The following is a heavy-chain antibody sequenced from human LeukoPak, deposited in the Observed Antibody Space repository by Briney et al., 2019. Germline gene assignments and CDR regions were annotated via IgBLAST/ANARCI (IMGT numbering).Heavy chain of an antibody. CDR3: ARDAGYCSGGSCYPPGLGWFDP. D-gene: IGHD2-15*01. J-gene: IGHJ5*02. CDR2: INPNSGGT. CDR1: GYTFTGYY. Sequence: GASVKVSCKASGYTFTGYYMHWVRQAPGQGREWMGWINPNSGGTNYAQKLQGRVTMPRDTSISTAYMELSRLRSDDTAVYYCARDAGYCSGGSCYPPGLGWFDPWGQGTLVTVSS. V-gene: IGHV1-2*02.